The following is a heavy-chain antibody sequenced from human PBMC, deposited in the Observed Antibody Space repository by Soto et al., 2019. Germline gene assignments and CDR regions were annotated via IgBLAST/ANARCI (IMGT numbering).Heavy chain of an antibody. Sequence: SETLSLTCAVYGGSFSGYYWSWIRQPPGKGLEWIGEINHSGSTNYNPSLKSRVTISVDTSKNQFSLKLSSVTAADTAVYYCARGPTRVLSDYWGQGTLVTVSS. J-gene: IGHJ4*02. V-gene: IGHV4-34*01. D-gene: IGHD3-3*01. CDR2: INHSGST. CDR3: ARGPTRVLSDY. CDR1: GGSFSGYY.